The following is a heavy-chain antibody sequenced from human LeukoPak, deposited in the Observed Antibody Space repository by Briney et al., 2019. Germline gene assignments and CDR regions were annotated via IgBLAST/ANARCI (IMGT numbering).Heavy chain of an antibody. D-gene: IGHD1-26*01. Sequence: GGSLRLSCAASGFTFNNFGMTWVRQAPGKGLEWVSAISSSGVSTYYADSVKGRFTVSRDDSKNTVYLQMNSVRAEDTAVYYCAREVGPFDYWGQGTLVTVFS. V-gene: IGHV3-23*01. CDR3: AREVGPFDY. CDR2: ISSSGVST. J-gene: IGHJ4*02. CDR1: GFTFNNFG.